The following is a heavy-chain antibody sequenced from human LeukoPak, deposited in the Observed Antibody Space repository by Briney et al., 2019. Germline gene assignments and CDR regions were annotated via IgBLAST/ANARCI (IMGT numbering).Heavy chain of an antibody. CDR3: ARARGGYRYYFDH. Sequence: SVKVSCKASGGTFSSYAISWVRQAPGQGLEWMGGIIPNFGTANYAQKFQGGVTLTADESTSTAYMELSSLRSEDTAVYYCARARGGYRYYFDHWGQGTLVTVSS. J-gene: IGHJ4*02. CDR1: GGTFSSYA. CDR2: IIPNFGTA. V-gene: IGHV1-69*13. D-gene: IGHD1-1*01.